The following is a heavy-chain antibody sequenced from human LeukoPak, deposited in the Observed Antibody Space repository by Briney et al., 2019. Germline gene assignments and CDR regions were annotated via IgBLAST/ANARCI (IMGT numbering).Heavy chain of an antibody. CDR1: GFTFSSYE. Sequence: GGSLRLSCAASGFTFSSYEMNWVRQAPGMGLDRVSYISSSGSSIYYADSVKVRFTISRDNAKNSLYLQMNSLRAEDTAIYYCARDENGDFSFDYWGQGTLVTVSS. CDR3: ARDENGDFSFDY. V-gene: IGHV3-48*03. J-gene: IGHJ4*02. D-gene: IGHD4-17*01. CDR2: ISSSGSSI.